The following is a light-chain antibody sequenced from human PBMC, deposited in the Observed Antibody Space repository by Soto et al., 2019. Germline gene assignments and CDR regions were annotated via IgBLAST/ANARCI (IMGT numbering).Light chain of an antibody. CDR3: QPYNNWPPVT. V-gene: IGKV3-15*01. CDR2: GAS. Sequence: EIVMTQSPATLSVSPGERATLSCRASQSVSSNLAWYQQKPGQAPRLLIYGASTRATGIPARFSGSGSGTEFTRTIGSLQSEDFAVYYCQPYNNWPPVTFGQGTRLEIK. J-gene: IGKJ5*01. CDR1: QSVSSN.